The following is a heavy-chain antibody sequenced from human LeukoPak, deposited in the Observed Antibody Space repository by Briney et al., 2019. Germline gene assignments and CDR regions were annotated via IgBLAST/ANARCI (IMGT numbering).Heavy chain of an antibody. Sequence: GGSLRLSCAASGFTFSGYWMHWVRQVPGKGLVWVSHIDRDGSGTTYADSVKGRFTISRDNSKNTLYLQMNSLRAEDTAVYYCAKGIGYGDIYYYYGMDVWGQGTTVTVSS. J-gene: IGHJ6*02. CDR1: GFTFSGYW. V-gene: IGHV3-74*03. CDR3: AKGIGYGDIYYYYGMDV. CDR2: IDRDGSGT. D-gene: IGHD4-17*01.